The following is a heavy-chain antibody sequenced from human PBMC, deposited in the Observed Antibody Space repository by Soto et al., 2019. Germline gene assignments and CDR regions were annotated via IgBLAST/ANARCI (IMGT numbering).Heavy chain of an antibody. Sequence: VSLRLSCAASGFTCSFYRMSWVRQAPGKGLEWLGTIKLDASEKKYVDSVKGRFTMSRDNAKNSLYLQMDSLRAEDTAVYYCARERMTTVAWFDPWGQGTLVTVSS. V-gene: IGHV3-7*01. D-gene: IGHD4-4*01. CDR1: GFTCSFYR. CDR2: IKLDASEK. J-gene: IGHJ5*02. CDR3: ARERMTTVAWFDP.